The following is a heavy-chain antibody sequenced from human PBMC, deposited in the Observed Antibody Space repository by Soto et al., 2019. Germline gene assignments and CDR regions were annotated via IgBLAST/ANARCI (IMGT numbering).Heavy chain of an antibody. J-gene: IGHJ6*02. CDR2: GYYSGST. CDR1: GTSMSGHF. Sequence: SETLSLTCTVSGTSMSGHFWSWMRQPPGKGLEWIGYGYYSGSTLYNPSLKSRVTISADTSKKQVSLNMRSVTAADTAVYYCARNYDSSGYYYYAMDVWGQGTTVTVSS. V-gene: IGHV4-59*11. CDR3: ARNYDSSGYYYYAMDV. D-gene: IGHD3-22*01.